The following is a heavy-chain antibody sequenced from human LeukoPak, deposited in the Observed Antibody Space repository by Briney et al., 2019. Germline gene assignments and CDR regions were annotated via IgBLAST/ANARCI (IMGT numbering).Heavy chain of an antibody. V-gene: IGHV3-11*01. Sequence: PGGSLRLSCAASGFIFSDYYINWIRQAPGKGLEWLSYISNSGDIISYADSVKGRFTISRDNAKNSLYLQVNSLRAEDTAVYYCARETLGVTAFDIWGQGTMVTVSS. CDR3: ARETLGVTAFDI. D-gene: IGHD2-21*02. CDR2: ISNSGDII. CDR1: GFIFSDYY. J-gene: IGHJ3*02.